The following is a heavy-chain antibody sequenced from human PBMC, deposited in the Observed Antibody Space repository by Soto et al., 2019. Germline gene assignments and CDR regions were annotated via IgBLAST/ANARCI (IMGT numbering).Heavy chain of an antibody. V-gene: IGHV4-30-2*01. CDR1: GGSISSGGYS. Sequence: QLQLQESGSGLVKPSQTLSLTCAVSGGSISSGGYSWSWIRQPPGKGLEWIGYIYHSGSTYYNPSPRSRVTISVDRSKNQFSLKLSSVSAADTAVCYCAAGGGLPRYYWGQGTLVTVSS. CDR3: AAGGGLPRYY. D-gene: IGHD1-26*01. J-gene: IGHJ4*02. CDR2: IYHSGST.